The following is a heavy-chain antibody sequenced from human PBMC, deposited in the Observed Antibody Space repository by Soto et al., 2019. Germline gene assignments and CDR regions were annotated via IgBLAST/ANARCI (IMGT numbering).Heavy chain of an antibody. CDR3: AKEKGPYSSGSYFDY. CDR1: GFTFSSYG. D-gene: IGHD6-19*01. J-gene: IGHJ4*02. V-gene: IGHV3-30*18. Sequence: LRLSCAASGFTFSSYGMHWVRQAPGKGLEWVAVISYDGSNKYYADSVKGRFTISRDNSKNTLYLQMNSLRAEDTAVYYCAKEKGPYSSGSYFDYWGQGTLVTVS. CDR2: ISYDGSNK.